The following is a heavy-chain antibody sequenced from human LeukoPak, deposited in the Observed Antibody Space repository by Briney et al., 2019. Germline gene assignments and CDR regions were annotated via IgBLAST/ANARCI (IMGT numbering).Heavy chain of an antibody. J-gene: IGHJ4*02. CDR3: ARVSGDYSMPFDY. Sequence: VASVKVSCKASGYTFTRYFMHWVRQAPGQGLEWMGIINPSGGSTTYAQKFQGRVTMTRDMSPSTVYMELSSLRSEDTAVYYCARVSGDYSMPFDYWGQGTLVTVSS. V-gene: IGHV1-46*01. D-gene: IGHD2/OR15-2a*01. CDR1: GYTFTRYF. CDR2: INPSGGST.